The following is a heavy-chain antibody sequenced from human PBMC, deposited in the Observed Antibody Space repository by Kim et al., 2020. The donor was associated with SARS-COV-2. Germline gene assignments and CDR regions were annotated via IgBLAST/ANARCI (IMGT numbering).Heavy chain of an antibody. CDR1: GFIFTNYW. D-gene: IGHD6-19*01. Sequence: GGSLRLSCTASGFIFTNYWMSWVRQAPGKGLEWVANIKQDGSEKYYVDSVKGRFTISRDNAKTSLYLQVKSPRAEDTAVYYCARVWSRDQSLVRSRAETPLFDYWGQGTLVTVSS. J-gene: IGHJ4*02. CDR2: IKQDGSEK. CDR3: ARVWSRDQSLVRSRAETPLFDY. V-gene: IGHV3-7*01.